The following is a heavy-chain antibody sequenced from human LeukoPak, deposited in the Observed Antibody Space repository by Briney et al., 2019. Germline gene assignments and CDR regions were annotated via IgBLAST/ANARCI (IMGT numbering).Heavy chain of an antibody. V-gene: IGHV3-73*01. D-gene: IGHD3-22*01. J-gene: IGHJ4*02. CDR3: TRQNHIVVPND. CDR2: IRSKANSYAT. CDR1: GFTFSGSA. Sequence: GGSLRLSCAASGFTFSGSAMHWVRQASGKGLEWVGRIRSKANSYATAYAASVKGRFTISRDDSKNTAYLQMNSLKTEDTAVYYCTRQNHIVVPNDWGQGTLVTVSS.